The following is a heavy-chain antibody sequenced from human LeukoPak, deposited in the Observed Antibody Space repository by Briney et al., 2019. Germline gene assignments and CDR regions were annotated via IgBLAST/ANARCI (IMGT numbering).Heavy chain of an antibody. CDR1: GYSFTSYW. D-gene: IGHD3-3*01. V-gene: IGHV5-51*01. J-gene: IGHJ6*03. Sequence: NLGESLKISCKGSGYSFTSYWIGWVRQMPGKGLEWMGIIYPGDSDTRYSPSFQGQVTISADKSISTAYLQWSSLKASDAAMYYCARSLWSGYYREGYYYYYMDVWGKGTTVTVSS. CDR2: IYPGDSDT. CDR3: ARSLWSGYYREGYYYYYMDV.